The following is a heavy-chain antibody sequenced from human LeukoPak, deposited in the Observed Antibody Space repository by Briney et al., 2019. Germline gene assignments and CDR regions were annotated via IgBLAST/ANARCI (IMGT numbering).Heavy chain of an antibody. J-gene: IGHJ4*02. Sequence: QAGGSLRLSCAASGFTVSSNYMSWVRQAPGKGLEWVSVIYSGGSTYYADSVKGRFTISRDNSKNTLYLQMNSLRAEDTAVYYCARISSGWEYYFDYWGQGTLVTVSS. V-gene: IGHV3-53*01. CDR1: GFTVSSNY. CDR3: ARISSGWEYYFDY. D-gene: IGHD6-19*01. CDR2: IYSGGST.